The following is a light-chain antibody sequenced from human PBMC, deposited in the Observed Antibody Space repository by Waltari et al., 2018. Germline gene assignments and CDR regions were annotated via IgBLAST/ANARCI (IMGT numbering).Light chain of an antibody. Sequence: QSVLTQPPSASGTPGQTVTISCSGSSSNVGSSTVSWYQQLPGTAPKLLIFSHNQRPSGFPDRFSGSKSGTSASLAISGLQSEDEADYFCAAWDDSLNGFYVFGTGTRVTVL. CDR3: AAWDDSLNGFYV. CDR1: SSNVGSST. CDR2: SHN. V-gene: IGLV1-44*01. J-gene: IGLJ1*01.